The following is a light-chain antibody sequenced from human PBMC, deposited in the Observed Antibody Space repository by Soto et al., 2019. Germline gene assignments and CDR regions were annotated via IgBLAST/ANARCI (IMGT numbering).Light chain of an antibody. CDR3: QQRTSWPPWT. J-gene: IGKJ1*01. V-gene: IGKV3-15*01. Sequence: EIAMTQSPVTLSVSPGERATLSCRASQSLSSNLAWYQHRPGQAPRLLIYGASTRATGIPARFSGGGSGTDFTLTISRLEPEDFAVYYCQQRTSWPPWTFGQGTKVDIK. CDR2: GAS. CDR1: QSLSSN.